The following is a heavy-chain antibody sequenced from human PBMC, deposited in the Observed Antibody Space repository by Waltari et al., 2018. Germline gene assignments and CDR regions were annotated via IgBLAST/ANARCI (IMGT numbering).Heavy chain of an antibody. CDR3: ARFRGTHGGGDY. J-gene: IGHJ4*02. CDR1: GGTFRSYA. Sequence: QVQLVQSGAEVKTPGSSVQVSCKASGGTFRSYAIRWGRPAPVQGLEGVGRIIPIFWTANYAQKFQGRVTITADESTSTAYMELSSLRSEDTAVYYWARFRGTHGGGDYWGQGTLVTVSS. CDR2: IIPIFWTA. V-gene: IGHV1-69*15. D-gene: IGHD3-16*01.